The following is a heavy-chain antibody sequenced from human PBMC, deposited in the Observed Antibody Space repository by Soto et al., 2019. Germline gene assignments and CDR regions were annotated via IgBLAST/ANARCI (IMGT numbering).Heavy chain of an antibody. J-gene: IGHJ4*02. CDR3: ARDGNFAFRGYSFGFDF. CDR2: MNLDTGGT. Sequence: ASVKVSCKASGYRFTTFYIHWVRQAPGQGLEWMGRMNLDTGGTSYAQKFQGRVTMTRDTSISTAYMEVTNLKSDDTAIYYCARDGNFAFRGYSFGFDFWGQGTLVTVSS. D-gene: IGHD5-18*01. V-gene: IGHV1-2*06. CDR1: GYRFTTFY.